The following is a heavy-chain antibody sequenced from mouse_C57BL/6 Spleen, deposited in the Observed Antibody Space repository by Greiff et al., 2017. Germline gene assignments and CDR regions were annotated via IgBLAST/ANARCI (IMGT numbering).Heavy chain of an antibody. CDR2: IDPSDSYT. CDR3: ARKGDYDVNFDY. V-gene: IGHV1-69*01. D-gene: IGHD2-4*01. J-gene: IGHJ2*01. CDR1: GYTFTSYW. Sequence: LQESGAELVMPGASVKLSCKASGYTFTSYWMHWVKQRPGQGLEWIGEIDPSDSYTNYNQKFKGKSTLTVDKSSSTAYMQLSSLTSEDSAVYYCARKGDYDVNFDYWGQGTTLTVSS.